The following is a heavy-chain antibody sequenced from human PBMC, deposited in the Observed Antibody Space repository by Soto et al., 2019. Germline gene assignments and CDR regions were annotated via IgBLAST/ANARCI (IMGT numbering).Heavy chain of an antibody. D-gene: IGHD3-22*01. CDR1: GGSISSGDYY. V-gene: IGHV4-30-4*01. Sequence: PSETLSLTCTVSGGSISSGDYYWSWIRQPPGKGLEWIGYIYYSGSTYYNPSLKSRVTISVDTSKNQFSLKLSSVTAADTAVYYCAREVPYDSSGSNWFDPWGQGTLVTVS. CDR3: AREVPYDSSGSNWFDP. CDR2: IYYSGST. J-gene: IGHJ5*02.